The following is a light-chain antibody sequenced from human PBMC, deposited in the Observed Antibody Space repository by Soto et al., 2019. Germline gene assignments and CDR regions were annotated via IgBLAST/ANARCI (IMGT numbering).Light chain of an antibody. CDR1: QSVSSNY. V-gene: IGKV3-20*01. CDR2: GAS. CDR3: QQYGTSLFS. J-gene: IGKJ3*01. Sequence: ENVFTQSPGPLSLPPGERATLSCRASQSVSSNYLAWYHQKPGQAPRLLIYGASSRATGIPDRFSGGGSGTDFTLTISRLEPEDFAVYYCQQYGTSLFSFGPGTKVDIK.